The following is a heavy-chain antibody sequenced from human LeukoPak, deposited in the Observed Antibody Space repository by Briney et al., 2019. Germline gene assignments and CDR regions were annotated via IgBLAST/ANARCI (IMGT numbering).Heavy chain of an antibody. D-gene: IGHD3/OR15-3a*01. CDR2: INPSGGST. CDR1: GYTFTSYY. J-gene: IGHJ4*02. Sequence: ASVKVSCKASGYTFTSYYMHWVRQAPGQGLEWMGIINPSGGSTSYAQKFQGRVTMTRDTSTSTVYMELSSLRSEDTAVYYCARLRKSRVIRGLVAIYFDYWGQGTLVTVSS. CDR3: ARLRKSRVIRGLVAIYFDY. V-gene: IGHV1-46*01.